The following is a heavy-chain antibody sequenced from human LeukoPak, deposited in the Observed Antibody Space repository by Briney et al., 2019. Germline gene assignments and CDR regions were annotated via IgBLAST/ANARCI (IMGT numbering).Heavy chain of an antibody. CDR3: AKSGFDY. Sequence: PGGAVRLSCGASGFAFSSYAMSWVRQAPGKGLEWVSAISGSGGSTYYADSVKGRFTISRDNSRNTLYLQMNSLRAEDTAVYYCAKSGFDYWGQGTLVTVSS. J-gene: IGHJ4*02. CDR2: ISGSGGST. V-gene: IGHV3-23*01. D-gene: IGHD3-10*01. CDR1: GFAFSSYA.